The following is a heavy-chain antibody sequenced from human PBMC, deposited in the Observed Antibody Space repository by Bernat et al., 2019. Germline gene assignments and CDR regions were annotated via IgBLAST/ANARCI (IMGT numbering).Heavy chain of an antibody. V-gene: IGHV4-34*01. Sequence: QVQLQQWGAGLLKPSETLSLTCAVYGGSFSGYYWSWIRQPPGKGLEWIGEINHSGSTNYNPSLKSRVTISVDTSKNQFSLKLSSVTAADTAVYYCARVCYDILLVVYYYGMDVWGLGTTVSGSS. J-gene: IGHJ6*02. D-gene: IGHD3-9*01. CDR3: ARVCYDILLVVYYYGMDV. CDR2: INHSGST. CDR1: GGSFSGYY.